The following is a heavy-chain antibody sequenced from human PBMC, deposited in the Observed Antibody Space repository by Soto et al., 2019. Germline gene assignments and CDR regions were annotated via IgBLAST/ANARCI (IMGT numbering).Heavy chain of an antibody. CDR2: IDPADSFT. CDR1: GYSFSNYW. V-gene: IGHV5-10-1*01. Sequence: VESLKISCEGSGYSFSNYWINWVRQLSGKGLAWMGRIDPADSFTNYSPSFQGHVTFSVDKSTSTAYVQWSSLKASDTAMYYCGGQGGDDYQKNYWGKGTLVTVSS. J-gene: IGHJ4*02. D-gene: IGHD5-12*01. CDR3: GGQGGDDYQKNY.